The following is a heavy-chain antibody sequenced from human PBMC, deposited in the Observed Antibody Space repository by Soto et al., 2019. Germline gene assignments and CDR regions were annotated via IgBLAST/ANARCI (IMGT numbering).Heavy chain of an antibody. V-gene: IGHV1-18*04. CDR1: GYTFTSYG. Sequence: QVQLVQSGAEVKKPGASVKVSCKASGYTFTSYGISWVRQAPGQGLEWMGWISAYNGNTNYAQKLQGRVTMTTDTSTSTAYMELRSLRSEDTAVYYCARTYYYDSSGYYRFDYWGQGTLVTVSS. J-gene: IGHJ4*02. CDR3: ARTYYYDSSGYYRFDY. CDR2: ISAYNGNT. D-gene: IGHD3-22*01.